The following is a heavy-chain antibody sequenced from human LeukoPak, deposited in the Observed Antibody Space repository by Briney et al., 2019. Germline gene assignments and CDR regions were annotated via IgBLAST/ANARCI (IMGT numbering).Heavy chain of an antibody. CDR2: IPYDGSNK. J-gene: IGHJ4*02. CDR1: GFTFSSYA. D-gene: IGHD6-13*01. Sequence: PGGSLRLSYAASGFTFSSYAMHWVRQAPGKGLEWVALIPYDGSNKYYADSVKGRFTVSRDNSKNTLYLQMNSLRAEDTAVYYCVRGAYSSSWLNFDYWGQGTLVTVSS. CDR3: VRGAYSSSWLNFDY. V-gene: IGHV3-30*04.